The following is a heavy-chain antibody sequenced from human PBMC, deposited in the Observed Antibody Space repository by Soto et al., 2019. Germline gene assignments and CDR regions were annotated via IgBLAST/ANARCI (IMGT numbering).Heavy chain of an antibody. CDR2: IVPIFGTR. CDR1: GGTFSRYS. D-gene: IGHD3-22*01. Sequence: QVQLVQSGAEVKKPGSSVKVSCKISGGTFSRYSISWVRQAPGQGLERMGGIVPIFGTRNYAQKFQHRVTNTKDGSATTAHMELSTLRSEETAVYYCARPYEGGYSSNHHNYSALDVWGQGTAVTVSS. J-gene: IGHJ6*02. CDR3: ARPYEGGYSSNHHNYSALDV. V-gene: IGHV1-69*01.